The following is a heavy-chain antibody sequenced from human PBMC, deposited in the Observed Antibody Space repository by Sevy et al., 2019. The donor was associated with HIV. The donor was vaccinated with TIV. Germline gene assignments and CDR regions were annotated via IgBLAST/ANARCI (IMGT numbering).Heavy chain of an antibody. V-gene: IGHV6-1*01. CDR1: GDSVSGNSAA. Sequence: SQTLSLTCAISGDSVSGNSAAWNWIRQSPSRGLEWLGRTYYRSKWYNDYAVSVKSRITINPDTSKNQFSLQLNSVTPEDTAVYYCARDMGGDGYNSPVYYYYYYGMDVWGQGTTVTVSS. J-gene: IGHJ6*02. D-gene: IGHD2-21*01. CDR3: ARDMGGDGYNSPVYYYYYYGMDV. CDR2: TYYRSKWYN.